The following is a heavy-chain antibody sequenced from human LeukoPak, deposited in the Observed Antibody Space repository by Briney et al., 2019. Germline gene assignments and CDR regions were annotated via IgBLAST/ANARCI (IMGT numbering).Heavy chain of an antibody. V-gene: IGHV3-33*01. D-gene: IGHD1-1*01. CDR1: GYTFTGYY. CDR3: ARFWKEYYGMDV. Sequence: SCKASGYTFTGYYMHWVRQAPGKGLEWVAVIWFDGSNEYYAESVRGRFTISRDNSKNTLYLQMNSLRGEDTAVYYCARFWKEYYGMDVWGQGTTVTVSS. CDR2: IWFDGSNE. J-gene: IGHJ6*02.